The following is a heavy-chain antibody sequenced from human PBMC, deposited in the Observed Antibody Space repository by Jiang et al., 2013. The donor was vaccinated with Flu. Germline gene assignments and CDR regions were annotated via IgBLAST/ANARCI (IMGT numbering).Heavy chain of an antibody. D-gene: IGHD6-19*01. Sequence: VKVSCKASGYTFTSYYMHWVRQAPGQGLEWMGIINPSGGSTSYAQKFQGRVTMTRDTSTSTVYMELSSLRSEDTAVYYCARGQSPIAVAGDDAFDIWGQGTMVTVSS. CDR3: ARGQSPIAVAGDDAFDI. J-gene: IGHJ3*02. CDR1: GYTFTSYY. V-gene: IGHV1-46*01. CDR2: INPSGGST.